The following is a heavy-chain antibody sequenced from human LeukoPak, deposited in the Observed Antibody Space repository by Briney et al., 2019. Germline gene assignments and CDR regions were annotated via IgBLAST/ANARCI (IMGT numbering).Heavy chain of an antibody. Sequence: PSETLSLTCAVYGGSFSGYYWSWIRQPPGKGLEWIGEINHSGSTNYNPSLKSRVTISVDTSKNQFSLKLSSVTAADTAVYYCARDIVVVPAAIXDHYYXXGMDVWGQGTTVTVSS. J-gene: IGHJ6*02. CDR2: INHSGST. D-gene: IGHD2-2*01. CDR3: ARDIVVVPAAIXDHYYXXGMDV. CDR1: GGSFSGYY. V-gene: IGHV4-34*01.